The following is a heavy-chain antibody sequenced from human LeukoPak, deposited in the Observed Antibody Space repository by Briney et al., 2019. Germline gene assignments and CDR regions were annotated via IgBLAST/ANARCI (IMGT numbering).Heavy chain of an antibody. CDR3: AREKYNWNRHFDY. V-gene: IGHV4-39*02. CDR2: IYYSGST. Sequence: SETLSLTCTVSGGSISSSSYYWGWIRQPPGKGLEWIGSIYYSGSTYYNPSLKSRVTISVDTSKNQFSLKLSSVTAADTAVYYCAREKYNWNRHFDYWGQGTLVTVSS. CDR1: GGSISSSSYY. D-gene: IGHD1-20*01. J-gene: IGHJ4*02.